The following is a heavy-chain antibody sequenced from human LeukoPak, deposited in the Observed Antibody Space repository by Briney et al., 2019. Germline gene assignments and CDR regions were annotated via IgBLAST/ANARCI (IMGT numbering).Heavy chain of an antibody. D-gene: IGHD3-10*01. CDR2: IYTSGST. Sequence: SETLSLTCTVSGGSISSYYWSWIRQPPGKGLEWIGYIYTSGSTNYNPSLKSRVTISVDTSKNQFSLKLSSVTAADTAVYYCASTYYYGSGSYPDYYYCYYMDVWAKGPRSPSP. V-gene: IGHV4-4*09. CDR1: GGSISSYY. J-gene: IGHJ6*03. CDR3: ASTYYYGSGSYPDYYYCYYMDV.